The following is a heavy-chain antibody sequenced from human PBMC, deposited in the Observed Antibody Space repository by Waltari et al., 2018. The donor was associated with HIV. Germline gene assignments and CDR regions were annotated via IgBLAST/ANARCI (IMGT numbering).Heavy chain of an antibody. J-gene: IGHJ4*02. CDR3: ARHQVDIVATTFDY. CDR2: IYYSGST. Sequence: QLQLQESGPGLVKPSETLSLTCTVSGGSISSSSYYWGWIRQPPGKGLEWIGSIYYSGSTHYNPSLQSRVTISVDTSKNQFSLKLSSVTAADTAVYYCARHQVDIVATTFDYWGQGTLVTVSS. D-gene: IGHD5-12*01. V-gene: IGHV4-39*01. CDR1: GGSISSSSYY.